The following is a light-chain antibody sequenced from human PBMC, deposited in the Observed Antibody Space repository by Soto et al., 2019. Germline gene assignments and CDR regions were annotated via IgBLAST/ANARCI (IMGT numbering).Light chain of an antibody. J-gene: IGKJ3*01. CDR2: GAS. Sequence: EIVLTQSPGTLSLSPGESATLSCRASQSISRSDLAWYQHRPGQSPRLLIYGASSRATGIPDRFSGSGSGTDFTLTISSLEPEDFAIYYCQQHSNFFGPGTKVDI. CDR1: QSISRSD. CDR3: QQHSNF. V-gene: IGKV3D-20*02.